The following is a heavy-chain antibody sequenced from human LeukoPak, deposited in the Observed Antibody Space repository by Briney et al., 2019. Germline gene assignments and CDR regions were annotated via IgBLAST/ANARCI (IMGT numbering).Heavy chain of an antibody. J-gene: IGHJ6*03. CDR1: GGTFGSYA. Sequence: AASVKVSCKASGGTFGSYAISWVRQAPGQGLEWMGGIIPIFGTANYAQKFQGRVTITADESTSTAYMELSSLRSEDTAVYYCARDIAAAVSVDYYYYMDVWGKGTTVTVSS. D-gene: IGHD6-13*01. CDR3: ARDIAAAVSVDYYYYMDV. CDR2: IIPIFGTA. V-gene: IGHV1-69*01.